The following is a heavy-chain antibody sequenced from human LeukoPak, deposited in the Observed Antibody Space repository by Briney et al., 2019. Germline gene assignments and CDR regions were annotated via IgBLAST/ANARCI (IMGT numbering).Heavy chain of an antibody. V-gene: IGHV1-46*01. CDR2: INPTGGST. CDR3: ARTAARRFDY. J-gene: IGHJ4*02. D-gene: IGHD6-6*01. CDR1: GYTFPSYF. Sequence: ASVKVSCKASGYTFPSYFMHWVRQAPGQGLEWMGIINPTGGSTTYAQKFQGRVTMTRDTSTSTVHMELSSPRSDDTAVYYCARTAARRFDYWGQGTLVTVSS.